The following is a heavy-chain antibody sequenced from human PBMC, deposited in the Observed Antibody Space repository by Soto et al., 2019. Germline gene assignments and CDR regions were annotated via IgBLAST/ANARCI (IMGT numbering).Heavy chain of an antibody. D-gene: IGHD1-7*01. CDR2: IYYSGST. Sequence: QLQLQESGPGLVKPSETLSLTCTVSGGSISSSSYYWGWIRQPPGKGLEWIGSIYYSGSTYYNPSLKSRVTISVDTSKNQFSLKLSSVTAADTAVYYCARRIKYNWNYISWGQGTLVTVSS. CDR3: ARRIKYNWNYIS. CDR1: GGSISSSSYY. J-gene: IGHJ5*02. V-gene: IGHV4-39*01.